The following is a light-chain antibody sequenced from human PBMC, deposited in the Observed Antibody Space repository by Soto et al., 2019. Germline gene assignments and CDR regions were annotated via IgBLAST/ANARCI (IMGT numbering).Light chain of an antibody. CDR3: SSYTSNSSYV. Sequence: QSALTQPASVSGSPGQSIAISCTGTSSDVGGYNYVSWYQQHPGKKAPKLIIYDVSSRPSGVSDRFSGSKSGNTASLTISGLQTEDEADYYCSSYTSNSSYVFGTGTKVTVL. J-gene: IGLJ1*01. CDR1: SSDVGGYNY. V-gene: IGLV2-14*01. CDR2: DVS.